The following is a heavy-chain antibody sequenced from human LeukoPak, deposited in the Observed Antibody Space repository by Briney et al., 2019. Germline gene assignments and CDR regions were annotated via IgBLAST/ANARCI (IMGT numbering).Heavy chain of an antibody. CDR1: GFTFSDYY. CDR2: ISSSCSTI. J-gene: IGHJ6*02. D-gene: IGHD2-2*01. CDR3: ARVGLRYCSSTSCARSSYYYGMDV. V-gene: IGHV3-11*01. Sequence: GGSLRLSCAASGFTFSDYYMSWIRQAPGKGLELVSYISSSCSTIYYADSVKGRFTISRDNAKNSLYLQMNSLRAEDTAVYYCARVGLRYCSSTSCARSSYYYGMDVWGQGTTVTVSS.